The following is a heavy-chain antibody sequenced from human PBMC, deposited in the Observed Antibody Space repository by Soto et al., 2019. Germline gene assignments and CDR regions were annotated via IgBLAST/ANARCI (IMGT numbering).Heavy chain of an antibody. Sequence: GGSLRLSCEASGFTLSSYTMGWVRQAPGKGLEWVSDISGRGSNTYYIDSVKGRFTISRDNSKNTLYLQMNSLRAEDTAVYYCARDGGYGAFDIWGQGTMVTVSS. J-gene: IGHJ3*02. CDR1: GFTLSSYT. CDR3: ARDGGYGAFDI. CDR2: ISGRGSNT. D-gene: IGHD6-25*01. V-gene: IGHV3-23*01.